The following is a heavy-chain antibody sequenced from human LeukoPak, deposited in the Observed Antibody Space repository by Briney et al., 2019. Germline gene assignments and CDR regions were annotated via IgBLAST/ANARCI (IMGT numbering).Heavy chain of an antibody. V-gene: IGHV1-46*01. CDR3: ARADYGDYLTYDY. Sequence: ASVKVSCKASGYTFTSYYMHWVRQAPGQGLEWMGIINPSGGSTSYAQKLQGRVTMTTDTSTSTAYMELRSLRSDDTAVYYCARADYGDYLTYDYWGQGTLVTVSS. D-gene: IGHD4-17*01. CDR2: INPSGGST. J-gene: IGHJ4*02. CDR1: GYTFTSYY.